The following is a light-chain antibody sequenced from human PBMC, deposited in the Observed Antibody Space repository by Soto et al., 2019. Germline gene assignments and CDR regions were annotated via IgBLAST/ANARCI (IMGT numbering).Light chain of an antibody. V-gene: IGLV3-21*04. Sequence: SYELTQPPSVSVAPGKTARITCGGNNIGSKSVHWYQQKPGQAPVLVIYYDSDRPSGIPERFSGSNSANTANLTISRVEAGDEADYYCQVWDSSSDHPVFGGGTKVTVL. CDR2: YDS. CDR1: NIGSKS. J-gene: IGLJ3*02. CDR3: QVWDSSSDHPV.